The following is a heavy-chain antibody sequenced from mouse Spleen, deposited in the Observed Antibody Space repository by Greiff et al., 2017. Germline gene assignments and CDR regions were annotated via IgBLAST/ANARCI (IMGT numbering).Heavy chain of an antibody. CDR2: IYPGDGDT. CDR1: GYAFSSSW. Sequence: VQRVESGPELVKPGASVKISCKASGYAFSSSWMNWVKQRPGKGLEWIGRIYPGDGDTNYNGKFKGKATLTADKSSSTAYMQLSSLTSEDSAVYFCAREDYGNSFAYWGQGTLVTVSA. D-gene: IGHD2-1*01. V-gene: IGHV1-82*01. CDR3: AREDYGNSFAY. J-gene: IGHJ3*01.